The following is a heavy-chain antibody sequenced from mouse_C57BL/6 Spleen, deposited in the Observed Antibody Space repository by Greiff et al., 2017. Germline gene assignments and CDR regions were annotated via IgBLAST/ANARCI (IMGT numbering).Heavy chain of an antibody. V-gene: IGHV1-76*01. Sequence: QVQLQQSGAELVRPGASVKLSCKASGYTFTDYYINWVKQRPGQGLEWIARIYPGSGNTYYNEKFKGKATLTAEKSSSTAYMQLSSLTSEDSAVYFCARAYYYGSEGYYYAMDYWGQGTSVTVSS. J-gene: IGHJ4*01. CDR2: IYPGSGNT. CDR3: ARAYYYGSEGYYYAMDY. CDR1: GYTFTDYY. D-gene: IGHD1-1*01.